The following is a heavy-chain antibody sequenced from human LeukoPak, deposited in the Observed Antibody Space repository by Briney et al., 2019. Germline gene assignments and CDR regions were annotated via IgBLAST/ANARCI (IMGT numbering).Heavy chain of an antibody. CDR2: IYYSGST. CDR1: GGSISSGGYY. V-gene: IGHV4-31*03. Sequence: PSQTLSLTCTVSGGSISSGGYYWSWIRQHPGKGLEWIGYIYYSGSTYYNPSLKSRVTISVDTSKNQFSLKLSSVTAADTAVYYCARGSHDALRGANTSNFDCWGQGTLVTVSS. D-gene: IGHD3-10*01. J-gene: IGHJ4*02. CDR3: ARGSHDALRGANTSNFDC.